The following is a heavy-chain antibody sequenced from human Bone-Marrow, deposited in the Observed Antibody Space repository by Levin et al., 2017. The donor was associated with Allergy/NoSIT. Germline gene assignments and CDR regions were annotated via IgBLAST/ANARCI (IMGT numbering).Heavy chain of an antibody. Sequence: PGESLKISCAASGFTFSTYGIHWVRQAPGKGLEWVAFISYDGSKKYFADSVKGRITISRDTSENTLSLQLNSLRVEDTAVYYCAKDRIDHCATASCYSAFDVWGQGTMVAVSS. D-gene: IGHD2-2*01. V-gene: IGHV3-30*18. CDR2: ISYDGSKK. J-gene: IGHJ3*01. CDR3: AKDRIDHCATASCYSAFDV. CDR1: GFTFSTYG.